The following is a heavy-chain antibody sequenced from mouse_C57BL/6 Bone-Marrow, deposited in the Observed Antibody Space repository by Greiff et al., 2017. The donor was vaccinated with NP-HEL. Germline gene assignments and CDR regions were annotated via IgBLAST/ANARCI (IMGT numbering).Heavy chain of an antibody. CDR3: ANLLPYYYAMDF. J-gene: IGHJ4*01. Sequence: VMLVESGPGLVQPSQSLSITCTVSGFSLTSYGVHWVRQPPGKGLEWLGVIWSGGSTDYNAAFISRLSISKDNSKSQVFFKMNSLQADDTAIYYCANLLPYYYAMDFWGQGTSVTVSS. V-gene: IGHV2-4*01. CDR2: IWSGGST. D-gene: IGHD2-10*01. CDR1: GFSLTSYG.